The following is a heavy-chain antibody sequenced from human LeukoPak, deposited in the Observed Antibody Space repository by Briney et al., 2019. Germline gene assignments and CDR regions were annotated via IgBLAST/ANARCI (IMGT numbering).Heavy chain of an antibody. Sequence: GGSLRLSCAASGFTFSSYGMYWVRQAPGKGLGWVSRINSDGSSTSYADSVKGRFTISRDNGKNTLYLQMNSVRAEDTAVCYCARDSTYYYDSRGQNAFDIWGQGTMVTVSS. CDR2: INSDGSST. CDR1: GFTFSSYG. V-gene: IGHV3-74*01. CDR3: ARDSTYYYDSRGQNAFDI. J-gene: IGHJ3*02. D-gene: IGHD3-22*01.